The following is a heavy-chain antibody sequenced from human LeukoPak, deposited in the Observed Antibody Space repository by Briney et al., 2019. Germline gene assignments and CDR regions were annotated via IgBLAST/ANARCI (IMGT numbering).Heavy chain of an antibody. V-gene: IGHV4-61*02. J-gene: IGHJ6*03. CDR2: SYSSGNT. Sequence: PSETLSLTCTVSGDSMRSDSYFWSWIRQPAGKGLEWIGRSYSSGNTYYNPSLESRVTISLDTPRNQFSLKVSSVTAADTAVYYCATARAYYGDYNSFYYMDVWGKGTTVTVSS. D-gene: IGHD4-17*01. CDR1: GDSMRSDSYF. CDR3: ATARAYYGDYNSFYYMDV.